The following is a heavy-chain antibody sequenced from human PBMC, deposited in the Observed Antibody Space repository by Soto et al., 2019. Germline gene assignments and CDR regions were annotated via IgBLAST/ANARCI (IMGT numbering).Heavy chain of an antibody. CDR1: GGSISTYY. V-gene: IGHV4-59*01. CDR2: IYYSGVT. Sequence: QVQLQESGPGLVKPSETLSLTCTVSGGSISTYYWTWIRQSPGKGLEWIGYIYYSGVTNYHPSLNSRVTLSVDTAKNQFSLELSSVTAADTAVSYCAREGGDYPRCLANWGQVTLVNVSA. D-gene: IGHD4-17*01. CDR3: AREGGDYPRCLAN. J-gene: IGHJ1*01.